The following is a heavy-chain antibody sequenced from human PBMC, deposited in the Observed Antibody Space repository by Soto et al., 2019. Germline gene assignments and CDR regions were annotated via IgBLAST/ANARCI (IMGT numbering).Heavy chain of an antibody. CDR3: AREGSYSAYNFAHGIQLWSFDF. D-gene: IGHD5-12*01. V-gene: IGHV4-4*07. Sequence: XETLSLTCTVSGCSINTFYWSWVRQPAGKGLDWIGRIFSSGSTSFNPSLESRVAMSVDTSKNHFSLNLRSVTAADMAVYYCAREGSYSAYNFAHGIQLWSFDFWGQGALVTVSS. CDR2: IFSSGST. CDR1: GCSINTFY. J-gene: IGHJ4*02.